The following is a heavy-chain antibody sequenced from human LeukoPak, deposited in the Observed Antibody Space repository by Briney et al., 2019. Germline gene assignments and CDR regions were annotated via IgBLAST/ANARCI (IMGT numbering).Heavy chain of an antibody. D-gene: IGHD3-22*01. V-gene: IGHV4-39*07. CDR3: ARRRPTYYYDSSGYRNNWFDP. CDR2: IYYSGST. J-gene: IGHJ5*02. CDR1: GGSISSSSYY. Sequence: SETLSLTCTVSGGSISSSSYYWGWIRQPPGKGLEWIGSIYYSGSTYYNPSLKSRVTISVDTSKNQFSLKLSSVTAADTAVYYCARRRPTYYYDSSGYRNNWFDPWGQGTLVTVSS.